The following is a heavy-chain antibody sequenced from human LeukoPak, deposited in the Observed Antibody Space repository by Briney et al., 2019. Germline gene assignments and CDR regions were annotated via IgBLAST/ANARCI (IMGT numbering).Heavy chain of an antibody. J-gene: IGHJ4*02. D-gene: IGHD2-2*01. V-gene: IGHV3-21*01. CDR1: GFTFSSYS. CDR3: ARTTYGDQRFDY. Sequence: GGSLRLSCAASGFTFSSYSMNWVRQAPGEGLEWVSSISSSSYIYYADSVKGRFTISRDNAKNSLYPQMNSLRAEDTAVYYCARTTYGDQRFDYWGQGTLVTVSS. CDR2: ISSSSYI.